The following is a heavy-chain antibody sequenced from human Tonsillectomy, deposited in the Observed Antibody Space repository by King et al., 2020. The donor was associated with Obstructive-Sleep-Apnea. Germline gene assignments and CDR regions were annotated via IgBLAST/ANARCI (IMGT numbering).Heavy chain of an antibody. V-gene: IGHV4-4*02. D-gene: IGHD5-18*01. CDR3: ARESQGSTCGFNWFDP. J-gene: IGHJ5*02. Sequence: VQLQESGPGLVRPSGTLSLTCAISGDSISNSNWWSWVRQTPGKGLEWLGEISRTGTTNYNPSLKSRLTISIDNSQNEFSLQLNSVTAADTAIYYCARESQGSTCGFNWFDPWSHGTLVTVSS. CDR2: ISRTGTT. CDR1: GDSISNSNW.